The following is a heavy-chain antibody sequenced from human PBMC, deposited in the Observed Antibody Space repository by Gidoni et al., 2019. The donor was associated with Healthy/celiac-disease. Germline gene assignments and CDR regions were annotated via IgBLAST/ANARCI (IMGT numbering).Heavy chain of an antibody. CDR2: ISWNSGSI. CDR3: AKVRLRYFDWFSTPMFDY. J-gene: IGHJ4*02. Sequence: EVQLVESGGGLVQPGRSLRLSCAASGFTFDDYAMHWVRQAPGKGLEWVSGISWNSGSISYADSVKGRFTISRDNAKNSLYLQMNSLRAEDTALYYCAKVRLRYFDWFSTPMFDYWGQGTLVTVSS. CDR1: GFTFDDYA. D-gene: IGHD3-9*01. V-gene: IGHV3-9*01.